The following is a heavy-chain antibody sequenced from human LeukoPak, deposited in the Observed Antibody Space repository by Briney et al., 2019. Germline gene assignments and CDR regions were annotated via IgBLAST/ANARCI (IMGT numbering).Heavy chain of an antibody. CDR1: GFSFSNYE. CDR2: ISSSGSTT. D-gene: IGHD2-2*03. CDR3: AKTISGYCSTTSCLNWFDP. V-gene: IGHV3-48*03. Sequence: PGGSLRLSCAASGFSFSNYEMKWVRQAPGKGLEWVSYISSSGSTTYYADSVKGRFTISRDNAKNSLSLQMNSLRVEDTAVYYCAKTISGYCSTTSCLNWFDPWGQGTLVTVSS. J-gene: IGHJ5*02.